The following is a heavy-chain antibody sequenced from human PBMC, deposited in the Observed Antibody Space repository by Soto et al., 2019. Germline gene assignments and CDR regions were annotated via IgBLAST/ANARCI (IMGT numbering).Heavy chain of an antibody. V-gene: IGHV4-4*08. D-gene: IGHD2-15*01. CDR1: GGSISSYY. Sequence: SETLSLTCTVSGGSISSYYWSWIRQPPGKGLEWIGYIYSIGSTNYNPSLRSRVTMSIDTSQEQFSLKLSSVTATDTAVYYCAKTPIGYCSGGTCSNWFDPWGQGTLVTVSS. J-gene: IGHJ5*02. CDR3: AKTPIGYCSGGTCSNWFDP. CDR2: IYSIGST.